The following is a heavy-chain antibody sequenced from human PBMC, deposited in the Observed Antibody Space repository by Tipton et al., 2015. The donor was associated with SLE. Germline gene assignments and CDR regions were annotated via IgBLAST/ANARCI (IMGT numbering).Heavy chain of an antibody. D-gene: IGHD6-13*01. V-gene: IGHV3-64D*09. CDR1: GFTFSDYY. CDR3: VKGLYSSSFNYFDY. J-gene: IGHJ4*02. Sequence: SLRLSCAASGFTFSDYYMSWVRQAPGKGLEYVSAISSNGGSTYYADSVKGRFTISRDNSKNTLYLQMSSLRAEDTAVYYCVKGLYSSSFNYFDYWGQGTLVTVSS. CDR2: ISSNGGST.